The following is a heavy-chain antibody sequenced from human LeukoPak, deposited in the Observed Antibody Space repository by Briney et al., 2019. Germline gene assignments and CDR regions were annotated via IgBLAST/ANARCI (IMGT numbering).Heavy chain of an antibody. D-gene: IGHD6-13*01. J-gene: IGHJ4*02. CDR3: AKDIRSSSWYFDY. CDR1: GFTFDDYA. V-gene: IGHV3-9*01. CDR2: ISWNSGNI. Sequence: GGSLRLSCAASGFTFDDYAMHWVRQAPGKGLERVSGISWNSGNIGYADSVKGRFTISRDNAKNSLYLQMNSLRAEDTALYYCAKDIRSSSWYFDYWGQGTLVTVSS.